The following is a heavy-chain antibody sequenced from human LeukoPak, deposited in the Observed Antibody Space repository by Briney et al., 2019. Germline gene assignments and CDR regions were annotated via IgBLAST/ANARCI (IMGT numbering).Heavy chain of an antibody. Sequence: PSETLSLTCSVSGGSIRSSNSFWGWIRQPPGERLEWIATIYYNGNTYYNPSLQSRVTISVDTSTNQFSLKLNSVIAAGTAVYYCARATAAPASYIVDHGGQGTLITVSS. J-gene: IGHJ4*02. CDR2: IYYNGNT. D-gene: IGHD6-25*01. V-gene: IGHV4-39*07. CDR1: GGSIRSSNSF. CDR3: ARATAAPASYIVDH.